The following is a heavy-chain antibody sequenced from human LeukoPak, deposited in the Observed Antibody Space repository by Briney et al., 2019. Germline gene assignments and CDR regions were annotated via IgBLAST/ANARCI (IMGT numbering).Heavy chain of an antibody. J-gene: IGHJ5*02. Sequence: PGGSLRLSCAASGFTFSSYWMSWVRQAPGKGLEGVANIKQDGSEKYYVDSVKGRFTISRDNAKNSLYLQMNSLRAEDTAVYYCARDLSFGELLTRFDPWGQGTLVTVSS. V-gene: IGHV3-7*01. CDR2: IKQDGSEK. CDR3: ARDLSFGELLTRFDP. D-gene: IGHD3-10*01. CDR1: GFTFSSYW.